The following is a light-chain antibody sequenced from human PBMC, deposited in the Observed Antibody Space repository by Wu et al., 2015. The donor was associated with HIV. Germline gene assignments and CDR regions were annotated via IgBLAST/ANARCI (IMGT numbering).Light chain of an antibody. Sequence: SVGDRVTITCRASQTVSSWLAWYQQKPGRAPKLLIYKASILENGVPPRFSASGSGTEFTLTASSLQPDDFATYYCQQYKSYPLTFGPGTKVDVK. CDR3: QQYKSYPLT. V-gene: IGKV1-5*03. CDR1: QTVSSW. J-gene: IGKJ3*01. CDR2: KAS.